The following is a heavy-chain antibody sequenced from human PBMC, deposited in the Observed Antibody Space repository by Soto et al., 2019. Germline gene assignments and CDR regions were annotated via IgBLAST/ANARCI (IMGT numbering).Heavy chain of an antibody. Sequence: QVQLVESGGGVVQPGRSLRLSCAASGFAFSSYVMHWVRQAPGKGLEWVAVLWYDGTNKYYADSVKGRFTISRDNSNNTLYLQINSLRADDTAVYYCARARFCTGGGCREHSWLDTWGQGTLVTVSP. CDR3: ARARFCTGGGCREHSWLDT. CDR1: GFAFSSYV. J-gene: IGHJ5*02. D-gene: IGHD2-8*02. V-gene: IGHV3-33*01. CDR2: LWYDGTNK.